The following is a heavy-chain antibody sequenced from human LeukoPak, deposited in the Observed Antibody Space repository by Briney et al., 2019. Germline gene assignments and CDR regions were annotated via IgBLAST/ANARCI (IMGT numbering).Heavy chain of an antibody. D-gene: IGHD2-2*01. V-gene: IGHV4-34*01. Sequence: PSETLSLTCSVNGGSFSGYYWSWIRQPPGKGLEWIGDINHSGNTNYNPSLKSRVTISGDTSKNQFSLKLSSVTAADTAVYYCARNRFLKGYCSSTSCYDGSFDPWGQGTLVTVSS. CDR2: INHSGNT. J-gene: IGHJ5*02. CDR3: ARNRFLKGYCSSTSCYDGSFDP. CDR1: GGSFSGYY.